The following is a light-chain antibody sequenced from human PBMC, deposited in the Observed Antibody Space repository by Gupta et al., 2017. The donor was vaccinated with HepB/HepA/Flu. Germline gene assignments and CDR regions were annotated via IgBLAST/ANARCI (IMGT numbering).Light chain of an antibody. CDR2: RNN. V-gene: IGLV10-54*04. CDR3: SAWDSSLGGGV. CDR1: SNNVGNEG. J-gene: IGLJ3*02. Sequence: QAGLTQPPSLSKDLRQTATLTCTGDSNNVGNEGATWLQQHQGHPPKPLSYRNNNRPSGVSERFSASRSGNTASLTITGLQPEDEADYYCSAWDSSLGGGVFGGGTKLTVL.